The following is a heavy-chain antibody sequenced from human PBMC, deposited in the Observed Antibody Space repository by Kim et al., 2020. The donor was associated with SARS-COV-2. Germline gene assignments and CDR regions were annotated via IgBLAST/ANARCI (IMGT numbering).Heavy chain of an antibody. J-gene: IGHJ5*02. Sequence: ASVKVSCKASGYTFTGYYMHWVRQAPGQGLEWMGWINPNSGGTNYAQNFQGWVTMTRDTSISTAYMELSRLRSDDTAVYYCARGNIVVVTATNWFDPWGQGTLVTVSS. CDR3: ARGNIVVVTATNWFDP. CDR2: INPNSGGT. D-gene: IGHD2-21*02. CDR1: GYTFTGYY. V-gene: IGHV1-2*04.